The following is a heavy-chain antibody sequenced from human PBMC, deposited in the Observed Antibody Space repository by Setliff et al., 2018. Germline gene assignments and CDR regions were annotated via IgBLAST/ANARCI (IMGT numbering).Heavy chain of an antibody. V-gene: IGHV4-59*11. J-gene: IGHJ6*03. CDR1: GGSLSSHY. D-gene: IGHD5-18*01. CDR2: IYYSGST. Sequence: SETMSLTCTLSGGSLSSHYWSWIRQPPGKGLEWIGYIYYSGSTNYNPSLKSRFTISVDTSKNQFSLKLSSVTAADTAVYYCASDNVDTAMGLSYYYYYYMDVWGKGTTVTVSS. CDR3: ASDNVDTAMGLSYYYYYYMDV.